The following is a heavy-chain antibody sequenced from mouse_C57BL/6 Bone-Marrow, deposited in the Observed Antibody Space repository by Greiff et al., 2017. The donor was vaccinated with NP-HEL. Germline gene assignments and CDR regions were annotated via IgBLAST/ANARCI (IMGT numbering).Heavy chain of an antibody. CDR3: ARYGGNYDYFDY. CDR2: ISYSGST. CDR1: GYSITSDY. V-gene: IGHV3-8*01. J-gene: IGHJ2*01. Sequence: VQLKQSGPGLAKPSQTLSLTCSVTGYSITSDYWNLIRKFPGNKLEYMGYISYSGSTYYNPSLKSRISITRDTSKNQYYLQLNSVTTEDTATYYCARYGGNYDYFDYWGQGTTLTVSS. D-gene: IGHD2-1*01.